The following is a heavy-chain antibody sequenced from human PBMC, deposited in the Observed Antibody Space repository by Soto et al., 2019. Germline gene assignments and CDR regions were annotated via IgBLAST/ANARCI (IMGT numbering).Heavy chain of an antibody. V-gene: IGHV3-33*01. CDR2: IWYDGSNK. CDR3: ARDKLLGSTVGYYFDY. CDR1: GFTFSSYG. J-gene: IGHJ4*02. Sequence: QVQLVESGGGVVQPGRSLRLSCAASGFTFSSYGMHWVRQAPGKGLEWVAVIWYDGSNKYYADSVKGRFTISRDNSNNTLYLQMNSLRAEDTAGYYCARDKLLGSTVGYYFDYWGQGTLVTVSS. D-gene: IGHD2-15*01.